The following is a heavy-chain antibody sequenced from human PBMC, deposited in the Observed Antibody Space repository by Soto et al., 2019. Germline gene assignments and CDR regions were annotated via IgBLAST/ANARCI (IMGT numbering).Heavy chain of an antibody. CDR3: ANKVTSGPGRQYFDY. Sequence: EVQLLESGGGLVQPGGSLRLSCAASGFTFSSYSMSWVRQAPGKGLEWVSGFRNSGDGGTTYYADSVKGRFTISRDNSKNMLFLKMNSLRAEDTAIYYCANKVTSGPGRQYFDYWGQGTLVTVSS. CDR2: FRNSGDGGTT. D-gene: IGHD3-10*01. CDR1: GFTFSSYS. V-gene: IGHV3-23*01. J-gene: IGHJ4*02.